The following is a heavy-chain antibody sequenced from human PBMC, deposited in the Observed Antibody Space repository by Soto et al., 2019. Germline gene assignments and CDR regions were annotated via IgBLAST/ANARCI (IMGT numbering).Heavy chain of an antibody. V-gene: IGHV3-30-3*01. Sequence: QVQLVDSGGGVVQPERSLRLSCRASGFIFSDYAIHWVRQALGRGLEWVAVLIDDGYFQYYADSVKGRFTISSDKSNSTAYLHMGSLRVDDTAVYYCAREWGRSYYYGMDVWGQGTTVIVSS. J-gene: IGHJ6*02. CDR2: LIDDGYFQ. CDR1: GFIFSDYA. D-gene: IGHD3-10*01. CDR3: AREWGRSYYYGMDV.